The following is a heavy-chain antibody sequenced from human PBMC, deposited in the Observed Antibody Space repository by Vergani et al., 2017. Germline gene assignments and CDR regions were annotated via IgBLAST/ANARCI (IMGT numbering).Heavy chain of an antibody. Sequence: QVQLQESGPGLVKPSETLSLTCTVSGGSISSYYWSWIRQPPGKGLEWIGYIYYSGSTNYNPSLKSRVTISVDTSKNQFSLKLSSVTAADTAVYYCARTIDDDDGFDIWGQGTMVTVSS. D-gene: IGHD3-10*01. CDR1: GGSISSYY. J-gene: IGHJ3*02. CDR2: IYYSGST. V-gene: IGHV4-59*08. CDR3: ARTIDDDDGFDI.